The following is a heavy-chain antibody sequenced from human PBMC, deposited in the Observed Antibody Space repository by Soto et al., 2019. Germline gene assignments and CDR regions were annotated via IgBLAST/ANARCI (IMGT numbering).Heavy chain of an antibody. D-gene: IGHD3-3*01. V-gene: IGHV4-59*01. CDR1: GGSISSYY. J-gene: IGHJ3*02. CDR2: IYYSGST. CDR3: ARDRADYDFWSGPALDAFDI. Sequence: SETLCLTCTVSGGSISSYYWSWIRQPPGKGLEWIGYIYYSGSTNYNPSLKSRVTISVDTSKNQFSLKLSSVTAADTAVYYCARDRADYDFWSGPALDAFDIWGQGTMVTVSS.